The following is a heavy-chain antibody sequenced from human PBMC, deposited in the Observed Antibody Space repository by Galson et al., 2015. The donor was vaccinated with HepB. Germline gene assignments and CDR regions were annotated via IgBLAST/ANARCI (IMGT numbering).Heavy chain of an antibody. CDR2: ISSSSSYI. V-gene: IGHV3-21*01. CDR3: ARSYCSGGSCYSGVFDY. CDR1: GFTFSSYS. Sequence: SLRLSCAASGFTFSSYSMNWVRQAPGKGLEWVSSISSSSSYIYYADSVKGRFTISRDNAKNSLYLQMNSLRAEDTAVYYCARSYCSGGSCYSGVFDYWGPGTLVTVSS. J-gene: IGHJ4*02. D-gene: IGHD2-15*01.